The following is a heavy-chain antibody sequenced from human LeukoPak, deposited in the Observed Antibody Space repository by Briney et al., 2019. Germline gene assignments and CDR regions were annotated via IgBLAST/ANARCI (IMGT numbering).Heavy chain of an antibody. J-gene: IGHJ4*02. CDR3: ARGSYSGYDYRGPPDY. V-gene: IGHV3-53*01. D-gene: IGHD5-12*01. Sequence: GGSLRLSCAASGFTFSSYAMSWVRQAPGKGLEWVSVIYSGGSTYYADSVKGRFTISRDNSKNTLYLQMNSLRAEDTAVYYCARGSYSGYDYRGPPDYWGQGTLVTVSS. CDR1: GFTFSSYA. CDR2: IYSGGST.